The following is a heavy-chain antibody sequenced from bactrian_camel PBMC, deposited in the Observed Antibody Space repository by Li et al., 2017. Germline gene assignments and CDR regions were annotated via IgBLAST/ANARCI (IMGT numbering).Heavy chain of an antibody. J-gene: IGHJ4*01. V-gene: IGHV3S53*01. D-gene: IGHD2*01. Sequence: HVQLVESGGGSVQAGGSLRLSCVASGYTYSYDSYCMGWFRQAPGKEREAVATTDSNGSPTYAASVKGRFAISRDNARNTLYLQMNSLKPDDTAIYYCAADWGFWEWCTLVGNEYNVWGQGTQVTVS. CDR1: GYTYSYDSYC. CDR2: TDSNGSP. CDR3: AADWGFWEWCTLVGNEYNV.